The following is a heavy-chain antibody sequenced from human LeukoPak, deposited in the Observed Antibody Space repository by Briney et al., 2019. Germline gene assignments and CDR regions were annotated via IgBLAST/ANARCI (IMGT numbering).Heavy chain of an antibody. V-gene: IGHV3-53*01. D-gene: IGHD2-21*01. J-gene: IGHJ4*02. CDR3: AKAGISSLLYFDY. Sequence: GGSLRLSCAASGFTVSSNYMSWVRQAPGKGLEWVSIIYSGGSTYYADSVEGRFTISRDNSKNTLYLQMNSLRAEDTAVYYCAKAGISSLLYFDYWGQGTPVTVSS. CDR2: IYSGGST. CDR1: GFTVSSNY.